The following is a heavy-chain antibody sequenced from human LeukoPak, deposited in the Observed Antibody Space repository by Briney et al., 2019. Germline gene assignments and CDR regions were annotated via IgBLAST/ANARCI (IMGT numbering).Heavy chain of an antibody. CDR1: GGSISSYY. CDR3: ARAMDDFWSGYHFDY. J-gene: IGHJ4*02. D-gene: IGHD3-3*01. CDR2: VYYSGST. V-gene: IGHV4-59*01. Sequence: PSETLSLTCTVSGGSISSYYWSWIRQPPGKGLEWIGYVYYSGSTNYNPSLKSRVTISVDTSKNQFSLKLSSVTAADTAVYYCARAMDDFWSGYHFDYWGQGTLVTVSS.